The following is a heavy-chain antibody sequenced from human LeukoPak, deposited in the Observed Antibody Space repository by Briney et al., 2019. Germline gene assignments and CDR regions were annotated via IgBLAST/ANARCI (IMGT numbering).Heavy chain of an antibody. Sequence: SETLSLTCTVSGGSISSYYWSWIRQPPGKGLEWIGYIYYSGSTNYNPSLKSRVTISVDTSKNQFSLKLSSVTAADTAVYYCASGAGSYYRPYYYYGMDVWGQGTTVTVSS. CDR2: IYYSGST. V-gene: IGHV4-59*01. D-gene: IGHD1-26*01. J-gene: IGHJ6*02. CDR1: GGSISSYY. CDR3: ASGAGSYYRPYYYYGMDV.